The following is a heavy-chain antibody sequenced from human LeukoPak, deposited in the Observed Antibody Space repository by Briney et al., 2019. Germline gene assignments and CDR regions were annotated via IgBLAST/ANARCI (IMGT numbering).Heavy chain of an antibody. D-gene: IGHD6-13*01. CDR3: ARVKQQLVRLLGRDTTYYYYYYMDV. V-gene: IGHV3-7*01. CDR2: IKQDGREK. Sequence: GGSLRLSCAGSGFTFSSYWMSWVRQAPGKGLEWVANIKQDGREKHYVDSVKGRFTISRDNAKNSLFLQMNSLRAEDTAVYFCARVKQQLVRLLGRDTTYYYYYYMDVWGKGTTVTVSS. J-gene: IGHJ6*03. CDR1: GFTFSSYW.